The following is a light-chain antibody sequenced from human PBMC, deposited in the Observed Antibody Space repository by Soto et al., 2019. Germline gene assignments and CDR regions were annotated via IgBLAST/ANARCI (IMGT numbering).Light chain of an antibody. CDR1: QSISIY. J-gene: IGKJ4*01. Sequence: DIQMTQSPSSLSASVGDRVTITCRASQSISIYLNWYQQKPGKAPKLLIYAASSLQSGVPSRFGGSGSGTDFTLTISSRQQEDLATNYCQQGLTTPLTSAEGTKGKT. V-gene: IGKV1-39*01. CDR3: QQGLTTPLT. CDR2: AAS.